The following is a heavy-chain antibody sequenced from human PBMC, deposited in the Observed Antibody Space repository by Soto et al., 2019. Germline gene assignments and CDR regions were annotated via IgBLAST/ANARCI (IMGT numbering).Heavy chain of an antibody. D-gene: IGHD6-6*01. Sequence: SVKVSCKASGGTFSSYAISWVRQAPGQGLEWMGGIIPIFGTANYARKFQGRVTITADESTSTAYMELSSLRSEDTAVYYCARYSSFSRPSTYYYYGMDVWGQGTTVTVSS. CDR3: ARYSSFSRPSTYYYYGMDV. CDR2: IIPIFGTA. J-gene: IGHJ6*02. V-gene: IGHV1-69*13. CDR1: GGTFSSYA.